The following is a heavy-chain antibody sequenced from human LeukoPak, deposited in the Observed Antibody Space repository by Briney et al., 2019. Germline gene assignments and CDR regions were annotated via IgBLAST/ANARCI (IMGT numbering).Heavy chain of an antibody. Sequence: ASVKVSCKASGGTFSSYAISWVRQAPGQGLEWMGRIIPIFGTANYAQKFQGRVTITTDESTSTAYMELSSLRSEDTAVYYCARDPWSGYFDYWGQGTLVTVSS. CDR3: ARDPWSGYFDY. V-gene: IGHV1-69*05. J-gene: IGHJ4*02. D-gene: IGHD3-3*01. CDR1: GGTFSSYA. CDR2: IIPIFGTA.